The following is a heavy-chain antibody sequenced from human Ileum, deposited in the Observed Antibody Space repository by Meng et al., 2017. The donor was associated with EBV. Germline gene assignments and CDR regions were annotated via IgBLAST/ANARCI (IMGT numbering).Heavy chain of an antibody. V-gene: IGHV1-3*04. D-gene: IGHD3/OR15-3a*01. CDR2: INTDNGET. CDR3: ASRPGFNIGPFDF. Sequence: LEHAGLEVKKPGASGKPSCKASGYTFTRYPIHWVRQAPGQRPEWMGLINTDNGETEFSQKFQGRVTITRDTSATTAYMELISLRSEDTAVYYCASRPGFNIGPFDFWGQGTLVTVSS. J-gene: IGHJ4*02. CDR1: GYTFTRYP.